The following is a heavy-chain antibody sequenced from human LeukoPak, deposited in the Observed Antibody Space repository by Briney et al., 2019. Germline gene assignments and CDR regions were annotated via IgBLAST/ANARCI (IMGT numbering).Heavy chain of an antibody. D-gene: IGHD2/OR15-2a*01. Sequence: GGSLRLSCAGSGFTFSTYVIHWVRQTPGKGLEWAALISYDGNSKYYADSVKGRFTISRDNSKNTVYLQMDSLRPEDTAVYYCARVIISTKYYSGMDVWGQGTTVTVSS. J-gene: IGHJ6*02. CDR2: ISYDGNSK. CDR1: GFTFSTYV. CDR3: ARVIISTKYYSGMDV. V-gene: IGHV3-30*03.